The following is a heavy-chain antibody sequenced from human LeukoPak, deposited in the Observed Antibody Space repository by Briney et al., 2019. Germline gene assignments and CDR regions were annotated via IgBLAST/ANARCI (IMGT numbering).Heavy chain of an antibody. CDR1: GGSFSGYY. D-gene: IGHD3-10*01. J-gene: IGHJ5*02. V-gene: IGHV4-34*01. CDR3: ARGPMVRGVIIRGNWFDP. CDR2: INHSGST. Sequence: SETLSLTCAVYGGSFSGYYWSWIRQPPGKGLEWIGEINHSGSTNYNPSLKSRVTISVDTSKNQFSLKLSSVPAADTAVYYCARGPMVRGVIIRGNWFDPWGQGTLVTVSS.